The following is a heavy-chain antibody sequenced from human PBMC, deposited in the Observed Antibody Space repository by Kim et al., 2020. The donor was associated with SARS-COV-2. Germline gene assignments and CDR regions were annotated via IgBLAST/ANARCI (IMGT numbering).Heavy chain of an antibody. V-gene: IGHV3-11*03. Sequence: AASMQGRFTISRDYARNSLYLQMDSLRVDDTAIYYCARFGFVVVPPTVSDYWGQGTFVTVSS. D-gene: IGHD2-15*01. J-gene: IGHJ4*02. CDR3: ARFGFVVVPPTVSDY.